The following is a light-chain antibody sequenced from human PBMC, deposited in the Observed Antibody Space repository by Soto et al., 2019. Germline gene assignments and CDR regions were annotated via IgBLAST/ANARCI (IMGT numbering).Light chain of an antibody. J-gene: IGLJ1*01. CDR3: CTFTGFTTRYV. CDR2: EVS. CDR1: SRDVGSYNL. Sequence: QSVLTQPASVSGSPGQSITISCTGTSRDVGSYNLVSWYQLHPGKAPKLLIYEVSQRPSGLSNRFSGSKSGNTASLTISGLQSEDEADYFCCTFTGFTTRYVFGSWIKLTVL. V-gene: IGLV2-23*02.